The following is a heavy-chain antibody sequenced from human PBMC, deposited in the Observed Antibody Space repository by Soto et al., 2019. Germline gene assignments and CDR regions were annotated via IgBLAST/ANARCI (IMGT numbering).Heavy chain of an antibody. CDR1: GGTFSSYT. CDR2: IIPILGIA. V-gene: IGHV1-69*02. Sequence: QVQLVQSGAEVKKPGSSVKVSCKASGGTFSSYTISWVRQAPGQGLEWMGRIIPILGIANYAQKFQGRVKITADKSTSTAYMELSRLRSEDTAVYYCARGMAPDWITHRDWGKGTLVTVSS. D-gene: IGHD1-1*01. J-gene: IGHJ4*02. CDR3: ARGMAPDWITHRD.